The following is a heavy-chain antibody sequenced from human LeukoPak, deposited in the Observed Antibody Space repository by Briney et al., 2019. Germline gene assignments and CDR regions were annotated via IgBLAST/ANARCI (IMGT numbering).Heavy chain of an antibody. CDR1: GGSISSYY. CDR2: VYYSGST. J-gene: IGHJ4*02. D-gene: IGHD5/OR15-5a*01. V-gene: IGHV4-59*01. CDR3: ARTRGVFFDY. Sequence: SETLSLTCNVSGGSISSYYWSWIRQPPGKGLEWIGYVYYSGSTSYNPSLKSRVTISVDTSKNQFSLKLSSVTAADTAVYYCARTRGVFFDYWGQGTLVTVSS.